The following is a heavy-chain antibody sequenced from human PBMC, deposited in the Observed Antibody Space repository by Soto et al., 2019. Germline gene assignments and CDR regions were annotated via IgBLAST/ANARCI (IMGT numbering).Heavy chain of an antibody. V-gene: IGHV1-69*02. J-gene: IGHJ4*02. CDR2: VNPIVSMS. CDR1: GDTFIFYS. Sequence: QVQLVQSGAEVKRPGSSVKVSCKASGDTFIFYSINWVRQAPGLGLEWMGRVNPIVSMSNYAQKFQGRVTMTADTSTSTAYMELSSLRSEDTAIYYCASSYGSGYRAFDYWGQGALVTVSS. D-gene: IGHD3-10*01. CDR3: ASSYGSGYRAFDY.